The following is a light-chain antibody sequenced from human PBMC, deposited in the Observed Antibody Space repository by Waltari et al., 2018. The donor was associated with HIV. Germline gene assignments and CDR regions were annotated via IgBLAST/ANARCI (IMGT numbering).Light chain of an antibody. CDR2: EVS. CDR3: SSYAGINNLI. Sequence: QSALTQPPSASGSPGQSVTISCTGTSSDVGGYNYVSWYQHHPGKAPKLMIYEVSERPSGVPARFSGSRSGNTASLTVSGLQAEDEADYFCSSYAGINNLIFGGGTKLTVL. J-gene: IGLJ2*01. V-gene: IGLV2-8*01. CDR1: SSDVGGYNY.